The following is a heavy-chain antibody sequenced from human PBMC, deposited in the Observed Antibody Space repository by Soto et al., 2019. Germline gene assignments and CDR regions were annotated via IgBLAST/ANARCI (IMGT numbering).Heavy chain of an antibody. J-gene: IGHJ5*02. D-gene: IGHD1-26*01. Sequence: EVQLVESGGGLVQPGGSLRLSCAASGFTFSSYSMHWVRQAPGKGLEYVSAISSNGGTTSYANSVKGRFTISRANSKTVLYPPTCSLRAEEMSLYYCGGYSGDVIGSCGQGILVTVSS. CDR3: GGYSGDVIGS. CDR2: ISSNGGTT. CDR1: GFTFSSYS. V-gene: IGHV3-64*01.